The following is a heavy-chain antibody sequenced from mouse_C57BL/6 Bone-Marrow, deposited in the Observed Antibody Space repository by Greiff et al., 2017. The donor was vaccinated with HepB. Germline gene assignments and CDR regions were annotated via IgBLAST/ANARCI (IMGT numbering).Heavy chain of an antibody. V-gene: IGHV1-78*01. CDR1: GYTFTDHT. D-gene: IGHD1-1*01. Sequence: QVQLQQSDAELVKPGASVKISCKVSGYTFTDHTIHWMKQRPEQGLEWIGYIYPRDGSTKYNEKFKGKATLTADKSSSTAYMQLNSLTSEDSAVYCCARAENYYGSSSWFAYWGQGTLVTVSA. J-gene: IGHJ3*01. CDR2: IYPRDGST. CDR3: ARAENYYGSSSWFAY.